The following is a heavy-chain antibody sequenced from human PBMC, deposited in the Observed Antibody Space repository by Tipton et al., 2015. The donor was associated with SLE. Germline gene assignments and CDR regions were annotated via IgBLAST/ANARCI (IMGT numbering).Heavy chain of an antibody. Sequence: TLSLTCIVSGGSISNYYWSWIRQPPGKGLEWIGYIYTSGTTNYNPSLKSRVTISVDTSENQLSLRLSSVTAADTAVYYCARQSPNIAAAVYYYYAIDVWGQGTTVTVSS. CDR3: ARQSPNIAAAVYYYYAIDV. CDR1: GGSISNYY. V-gene: IGHV4-59*08. D-gene: IGHD6-13*01. CDR2: IYTSGTT. J-gene: IGHJ6*02.